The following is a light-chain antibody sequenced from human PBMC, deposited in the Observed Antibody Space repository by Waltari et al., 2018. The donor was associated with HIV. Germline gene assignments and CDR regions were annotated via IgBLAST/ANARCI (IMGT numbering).Light chain of an antibody. V-gene: IGKV3-15*01. CDR1: QSLSSN. J-gene: IGKJ1*01. CDR2: GAS. Sequence: EVVMAQSPATLSVSPGERATLSCRASQSLSSNLAWYHQRPGQAPRLRIYGASTRATGIPARFSGGGSGTEFTLTISSLQSEDFGVYYCQQYNNWPRTFGQGTKVEIQ. CDR3: QQYNNWPRT.